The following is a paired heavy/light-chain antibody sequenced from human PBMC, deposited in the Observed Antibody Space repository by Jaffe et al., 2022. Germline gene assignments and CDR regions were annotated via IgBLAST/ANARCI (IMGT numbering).Light chain of an antibody. V-gene: IGLV2-14*03. J-gene: IGLJ2*01. Sequence: QSALTQPASVSGSPGQSITISCTGTSSDVGGYNYVSWYQQHPGKAPKVMIYDVSNRPSGVSNRFSGSKSGNTASLTISGLQAEDEADYYCSSYTSSSSTLVVFGGGTKLTVL. CDR1: SSDVGGYNY. CDR3: SSYTSSSSTLVV. CDR2: DVS.
Heavy chain of an antibody. CDR3: ARGPRYSSGSGWFDP. CDR2: IYSTGST. J-gene: IGHJ5*02. D-gene: IGHD5-18*01. V-gene: IGHV4-61*02. Sequence: QVQLQESGPGLVEPSQTLSLTCTVSDGSISGGTYYWSWIRQPAGKGLEWIGRIYSTGSTNYNPSLKSRVTISVDSSENQFSLKLSSVTAADTAVYYCARGPRYSSGSGWFDPWGQGTLVTVSS. CDR1: DGSISGGTYY.